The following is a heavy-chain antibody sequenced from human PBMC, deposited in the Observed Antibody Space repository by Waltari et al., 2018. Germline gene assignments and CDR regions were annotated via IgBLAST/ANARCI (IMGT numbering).Heavy chain of an antibody. Sequence: EVQLVESGGGLVQPGGSLKLPCEASGFSFSVSAIHWVRQSSERGLEWLGRIRSRANSYVTPYAPSVKSMFTISRDDSGNTAYLQMTSLRTEDTAVYYCSSAVDPYRINNYDYYPMDVWGQGTTVTVSS. CDR1: GFSFSVSA. D-gene: IGHD5-12*01. CDR2: IRSRANSYVT. J-gene: IGHJ6*02. V-gene: IGHV3-73*01. CDR3: SSAVDPYRINNYDYYPMDV.